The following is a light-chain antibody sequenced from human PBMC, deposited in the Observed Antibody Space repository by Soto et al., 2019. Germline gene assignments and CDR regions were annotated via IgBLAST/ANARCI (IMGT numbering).Light chain of an antibody. CDR1: QSVSSN. CDR3: QQRSNWLWT. V-gene: IGKV3-11*01. J-gene: IGKJ1*01. Sequence: EIVMTQSPGTLSVSPGERATLSCGASQSVSSNLAWYQQKTGQAPRILIYDASNRATGIPARFSGSGSGTDFTLTISSLEPEDFAVYYCQQRSNWLWTFGQGTKVDIK. CDR2: DAS.